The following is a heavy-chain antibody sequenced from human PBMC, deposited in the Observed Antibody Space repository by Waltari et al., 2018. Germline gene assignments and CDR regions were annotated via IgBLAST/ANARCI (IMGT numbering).Heavy chain of an antibody. D-gene: IGHD1-7*01. CDR2: INSDGSST. CDR1: GFIFSTYW. Sequence: EVQLVESGGGLVQPGGSLRLSCVASGFIFSTYWMDWVRQAPGKGLVWVSRINSDGSSTTYADSVKGQFTISRDNAKNTLYLHMSSLRAEDTAVYYCARSYNWNYRWFDPWGQGTLVTVSS. J-gene: IGHJ5*02. CDR3: ARSYNWNYRWFDP. V-gene: IGHV3-74*01.